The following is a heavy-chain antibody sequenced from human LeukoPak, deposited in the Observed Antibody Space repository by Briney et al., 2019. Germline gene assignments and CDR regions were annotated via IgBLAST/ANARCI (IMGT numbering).Heavy chain of an antibody. CDR1: GGTFSSYY. J-gene: IGHJ3*02. V-gene: IGHV1-2*06. D-gene: IGHD5-24*01. Sequence: ASVKVSCKASGGTFSSYYMNWVRQAPGQGLEWMGRINPNTGGTNYAQNFQGSVTMTRDTSITTVYMELSRLRSDDTAVYYCARVGDGLNDGFDIWGQGTMVTVSS. CDR3: ARVGDGLNDGFDI. CDR2: INPNTGGT.